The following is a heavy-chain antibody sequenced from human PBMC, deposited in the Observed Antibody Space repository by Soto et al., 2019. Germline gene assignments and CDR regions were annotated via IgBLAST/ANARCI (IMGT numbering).Heavy chain of an antibody. Sequence: SETLSLTCTVSGGSISSGDYYWSWIRQPPGKGLEWIGYIYYSGSTYSNPSLKSRVTISVDTSKNQFSLKLSSVTAADTAVYYCASGWSTYYYYYSMDVWGKGTTVTVSS. V-gene: IGHV4-30-4*01. CDR1: GGSISSGDYY. CDR2: IYYSGST. CDR3: ASGWSTYYYYYSMDV. D-gene: IGHD2-15*01. J-gene: IGHJ6*03.